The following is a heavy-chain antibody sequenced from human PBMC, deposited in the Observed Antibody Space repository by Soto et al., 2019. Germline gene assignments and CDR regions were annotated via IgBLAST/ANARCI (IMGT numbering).Heavy chain of an antibody. CDR2: IRSKANSYAT. D-gene: IGHD6-6*01. V-gene: IGHV3-73*01. J-gene: IGHJ5*02. Sequence: EVQLVESGGGLVQPGGSLKLSCAASGFTFSGSAMHWVRQASGKGLEWVGRIRSKANSYATAYAASVIGRVTISRDDSKKTAYLQTNSLKTEDTAVYYCTSQGAYSSSSVYWFDPWGQGTLLTVSS. CDR1: GFTFSGSA. CDR3: TSQGAYSSSSVYWFDP.